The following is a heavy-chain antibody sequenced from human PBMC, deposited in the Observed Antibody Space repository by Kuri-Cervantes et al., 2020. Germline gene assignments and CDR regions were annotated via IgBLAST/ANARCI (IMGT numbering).Heavy chain of an antibody. CDR2: ISYDGSNK. CDR3: AKDRGITYGMDV. V-gene: IGHV3-30*18. D-gene: IGHD3-3*01. CDR1: GFAFSSYG. J-gene: IGHJ6*02. Sequence: LSLTCAASGFAFSSYGMHWVRQAPGKGLEWVAVISYDGSNKYYADSVKGRFTISRDNAKSSLYLQMNSLRAEDTALYYCAKDRGITYGMDVWGQGTTVTVSS.